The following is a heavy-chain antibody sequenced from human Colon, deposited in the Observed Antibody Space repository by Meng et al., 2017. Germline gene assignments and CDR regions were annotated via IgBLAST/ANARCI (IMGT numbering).Heavy chain of an antibody. CDR2: IDPDGGAT. Sequence: GGSLRLSCVGSGFTFSSYWMHWVRQAPGKGLEWVSLIDPDGGATAYADSVRGRFAISRDNSKNTVFLQISSLRAEDMAVYFCATFQYCMEDDWGQGTLVTVSS. V-gene: IGHV3-74*01. CDR3: ATFQYCMEDD. D-gene: IGHD2/OR15-2a*01. J-gene: IGHJ4*02. CDR1: GFTFSSYW.